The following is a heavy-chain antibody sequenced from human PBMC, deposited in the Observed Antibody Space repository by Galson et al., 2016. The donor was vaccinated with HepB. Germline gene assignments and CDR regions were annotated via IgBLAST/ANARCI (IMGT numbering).Heavy chain of an antibody. D-gene: IGHD6-19*01. V-gene: IGHV4-4*07. Sequence: SETLSLTCTVSGGPISSGSWTWIRQSAGKGLEWIGRIYPSGSTNYNPSLNSRVTMSIDMSKNQFSLRLRSVTAEDTAVYYCARAEKDSSGWYWFIDYGGQGPLVSFSS. CDR2: IYPSGST. CDR3: ARAEKDSSGWYWFIDY. CDR1: GGPISSGS. J-gene: IGHJ4*02.